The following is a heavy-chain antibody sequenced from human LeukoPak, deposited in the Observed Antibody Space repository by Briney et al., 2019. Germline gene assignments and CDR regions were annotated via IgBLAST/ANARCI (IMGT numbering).Heavy chain of an antibody. Sequence: PGGSLRLSCAASGFTFSHYSMNWVRQAPGKGLEWVSSISSSSSFIYYADSVKGRFSISRDNAKNSLYLQMNSLRAEDTAAYYCARVIAAAGSYYFDYWGQGTLVTVSS. V-gene: IGHV3-21*01. D-gene: IGHD6-13*01. CDR3: ARVIAAAGSYYFDY. J-gene: IGHJ4*02. CDR1: GFTFSHYS. CDR2: ISSSSSFI.